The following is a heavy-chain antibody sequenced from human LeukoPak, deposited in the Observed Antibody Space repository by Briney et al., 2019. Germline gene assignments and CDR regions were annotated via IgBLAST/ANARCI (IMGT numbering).Heavy chain of an antibody. CDR1: GYTFTSNY. CDR3: ARDAPRYYDSSGRAFDI. Sequence: ASVKVSCKAFGYTFTSNYMHWVRQARGQGPEWMGVISPSGGSTTYAQKFQGRVTLTRDMPTSTAYMELSSLRSEDTAVYYCARDAPRYYDSSGRAFDIWGQGTMVTVSS. V-gene: IGHV1-46*01. D-gene: IGHD3-22*01. CDR2: ISPSGGST. J-gene: IGHJ3*02.